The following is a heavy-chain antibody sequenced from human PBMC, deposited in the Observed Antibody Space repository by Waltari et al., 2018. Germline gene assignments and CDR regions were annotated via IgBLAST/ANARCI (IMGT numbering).Heavy chain of an antibody. J-gene: IGHJ6*03. V-gene: IGHV3-30*02. CDR1: GFTFSSYG. CDR2: IRYDGSNK. CDR3: AKWEQLEAYYYYYYMDV. Sequence: QVQLVESGGGVVQPGGSLRLSCAASGFTFSSYGMHWVRQAPGKGLEWVAFIRYDGSNKYYADSVKGRFTISRDNSKNTLYLQMNSLRAEDTAVYYCAKWEQLEAYYYYYYMDVWGKGTTVTVSS. D-gene: IGHD6-13*01.